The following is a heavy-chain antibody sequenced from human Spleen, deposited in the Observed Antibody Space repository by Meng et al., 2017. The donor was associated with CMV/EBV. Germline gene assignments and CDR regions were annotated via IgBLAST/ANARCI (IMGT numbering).Heavy chain of an antibody. CDR3: ARGSPRYYDSSGYYYPDAFDI. Sequence: GGSLRLSCAASGFTFSSYEMNWVRQAPGKGLEWVSYISSSGSTIYYADSVKGRFTTSRDNAKNSLYLQMNSLRAEDTAVYYCARGSPRYYDSSGYYYPDAFDIWGQGTMVTVSS. J-gene: IGHJ3*02. V-gene: IGHV3-48*03. CDR1: GFTFSSYE. D-gene: IGHD3-22*01. CDR2: ISSSGSTI.